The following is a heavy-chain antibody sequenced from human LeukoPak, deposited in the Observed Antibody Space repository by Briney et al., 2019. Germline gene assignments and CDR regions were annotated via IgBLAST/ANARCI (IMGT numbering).Heavy chain of an antibody. Sequence: PSETLSLTCTVSGGSISSYYWSWLRQPPGKGLEYIGYTHYSGATNYNPSLKSRVTISLDTSGNQFSLKLSSVTAADTAVYYCARESRYCGGDCYEVSEDYYYYYMDVWGKGTTVTVSS. CDR2: THYSGAT. V-gene: IGHV4-59*01. D-gene: IGHD2-21*02. CDR1: GGSISSYY. CDR3: ARESRYCGGDCYEVSEDYYYYYMDV. J-gene: IGHJ6*03.